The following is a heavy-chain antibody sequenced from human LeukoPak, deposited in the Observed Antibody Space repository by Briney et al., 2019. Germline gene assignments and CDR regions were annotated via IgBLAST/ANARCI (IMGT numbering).Heavy chain of an antibody. V-gene: IGHV3-23*01. D-gene: IGHD6-19*01. J-gene: IGHJ4*02. CDR3: AKHSGWYFYDY. CDR1: GFIMKTDA. Sequence: GGSLRLSCVASGFIMKTDAMSWVRQAPGKGLEWASTISGSDDGTYYTDSVKGPFTISRDDSKNTLYLQMNSLRAEDTAIYYCAKHSGWYFYDYWGQGSQVTVSS. CDR2: ISGSDDGT.